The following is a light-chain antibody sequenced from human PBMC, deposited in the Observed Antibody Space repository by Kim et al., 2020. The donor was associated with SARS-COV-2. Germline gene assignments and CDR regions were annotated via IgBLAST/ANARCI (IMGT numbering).Light chain of an antibody. CDR1: SSDVGGYNF. CDR3: CSYAGSYSVV. CDR2: DVS. Sequence: QSALTQPRSVSWSPGQSVTISCTGTSSDVGGYNFVSWYQQHPGRAPKLMIYDVSQRPSGVPDRFSGSKSGNTASLTISGLQAEDEADYYCCSYAGSYSVVFGGGTKLTVL. V-gene: IGLV2-11*01. J-gene: IGLJ2*01.